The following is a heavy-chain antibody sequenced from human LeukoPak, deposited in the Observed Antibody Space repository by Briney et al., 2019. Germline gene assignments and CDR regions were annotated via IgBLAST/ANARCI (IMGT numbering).Heavy chain of an antibody. CDR3: ARRLLRSMTNLDY. J-gene: IGHJ4*02. Sequence: PSETLSLTCAVYGGSFSGYYWSWIRQPPGKGLEWIGEINHSGSTNYNPSLKSRVTISVDTSKNQFSLKLSSVAAADTAVYYCARRLLRSMTNLDYWGQGTLVTVSS. CDR2: INHSGST. D-gene: IGHD4-11*01. V-gene: IGHV4-34*01. CDR1: GGSFSGYY.